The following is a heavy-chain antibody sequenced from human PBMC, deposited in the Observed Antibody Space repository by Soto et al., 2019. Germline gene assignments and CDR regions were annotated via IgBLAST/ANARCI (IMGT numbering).Heavy chain of an antibody. CDR2: IYYSGST. CDR1: CNSITSYY. CDR3: ARSDLDYYYGMDV. J-gene: IGHJ6*02. V-gene: IGHV4-59*01. Sequence: SETLSLTCTVTCNSITSYYWSWIRQPPGKGLEWIGYIYYSGSTNYNPSLKSRVTISVDTSKNQFSLKLSSVTAADTAVYYCARSDLDYYYGMDVWGQGTTVT.